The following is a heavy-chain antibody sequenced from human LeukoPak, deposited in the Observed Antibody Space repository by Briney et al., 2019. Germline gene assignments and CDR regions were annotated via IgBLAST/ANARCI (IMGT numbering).Heavy chain of an antibody. CDR1: GGPISSSNYY. CDR2: IYYSGST. Sequence: SETLSLTCTVSGGPISSSNYYWGWIRQPPGKGLEWIGNIYYSGSTYYKPSLKTRVTISVDTSKNQFSLKLTSVTAADTAVYYCARHASVDGNWPRPLDYWGQGSLVTVSS. D-gene: IGHD6-19*01. J-gene: IGHJ4*02. V-gene: IGHV4-39*01. CDR3: ARHASVDGNWPRPLDY.